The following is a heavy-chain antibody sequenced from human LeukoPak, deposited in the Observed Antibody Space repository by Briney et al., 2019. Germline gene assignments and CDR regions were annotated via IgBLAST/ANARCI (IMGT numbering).Heavy chain of an antibody. D-gene: IGHD5-12*01. CDR2: INPNSGGT. V-gene: IGHV1-2*02. J-gene: IGHJ5*02. Sequence: ASVKVSCKASGYTFTGYYMHWVRQAPGQGLEWMGWINPNSGGTNYAQKFQGRVTMTRDTSISTAYMELSRLRSDDTAVYYCARDLGVSWLRSSNWFDPWGQGTLVTVSS. CDR1: GYTFTGYY. CDR3: ARDLGVSWLRSSNWFDP.